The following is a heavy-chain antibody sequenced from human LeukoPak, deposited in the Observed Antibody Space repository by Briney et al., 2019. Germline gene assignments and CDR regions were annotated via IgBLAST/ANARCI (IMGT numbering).Heavy chain of an antibody. J-gene: IGHJ3*02. CDR3: VRGNYDNRGYSNAFDI. CDR2: IYYNGNT. D-gene: IGHD3-22*01. V-gene: IGHV4-59*01. CDR1: GASISSSY. Sequence: PSGTLSLTCTVSGASISSSYWGWIRQPPGKRLEWIGYIYYNGNTNSNPSLKSRVTISADTSKNRFSLKLSSVTAADTAIYYCVRGNYDNRGYSNAFDIWGQGTMVTVSS.